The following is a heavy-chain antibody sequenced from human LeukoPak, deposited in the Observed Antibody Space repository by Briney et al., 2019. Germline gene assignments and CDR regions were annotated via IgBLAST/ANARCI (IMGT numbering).Heavy chain of an antibody. CDR2: IYYSGST. Sequence: SETLSLTCTVSGGSISSSSYYWGWIRQPPGKGLEWIGSIYYSGSTYYNPSLKSRVTMSLDTSNNQASLKLSSVTAADTAVYYCARHGRGGWYDYWGQGTLSPSPQ. CDR3: ARHGRGGWYDY. V-gene: IGHV4-39*01. J-gene: IGHJ4*02. CDR1: GGSISSSSYY. D-gene: IGHD6-19*01.